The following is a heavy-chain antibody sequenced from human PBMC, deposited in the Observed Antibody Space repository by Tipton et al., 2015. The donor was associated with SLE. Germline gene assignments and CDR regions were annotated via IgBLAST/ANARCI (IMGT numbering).Heavy chain of an antibody. Sequence: LRLSCAVYGGSFSGYYWNWIRQPPGKGLEWIGEINHSGSTNYNPSLKSRVTISVDTSKNQFSLKLSSVTAADTAVYYCASSFGSMVTTWYFDLWGRGTLVTVAS. CDR1: GGSFSGYY. CDR3: ASSFGSMVTTWYFDL. CDR2: INHSGST. D-gene: IGHD4-17*01. J-gene: IGHJ2*01. V-gene: IGHV4-34*01.